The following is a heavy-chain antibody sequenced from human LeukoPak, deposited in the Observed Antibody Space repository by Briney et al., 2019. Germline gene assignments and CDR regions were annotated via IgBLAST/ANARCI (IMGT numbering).Heavy chain of an antibody. CDR3: AKQSMTLIRGVIDY. D-gene: IGHD3-10*01. V-gene: IGHV3-23*01. J-gene: IGHJ4*02. CDR2: ISGSGGST. CDR1: AFTFSTYA. Sequence: GGSLRLSCKASAFTFSTYAMSWVRQAPGEGLEWVSGISGSGGSTYYADSVKGRFTISRDNSKNTLYLLMNSLRAEDTAVYYCAKQSMTLIRGVIDYWGQGTLVTVSS.